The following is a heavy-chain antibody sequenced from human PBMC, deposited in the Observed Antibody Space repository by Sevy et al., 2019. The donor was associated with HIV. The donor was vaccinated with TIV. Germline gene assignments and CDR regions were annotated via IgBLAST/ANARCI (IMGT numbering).Heavy chain of an antibody. CDR3: ARGRDWDWYFDS. CDR2: VYFNGNT. Sequence: SETLSLTCSVSSDSISSHYWSWIRQPPGKGLEWIGYVYFNGNTNYNPSLRGRVSLSIDTSRKQFSLRLSSVTAADTAVYYCARGRDWDWYFDSWGQGTLVTVSS. D-gene: IGHD2-21*02. V-gene: IGHV4-4*09. CDR1: SDSISSHY. J-gene: IGHJ4*02.